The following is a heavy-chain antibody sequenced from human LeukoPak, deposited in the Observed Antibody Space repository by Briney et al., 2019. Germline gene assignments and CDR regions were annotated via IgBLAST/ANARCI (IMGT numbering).Heavy chain of an antibody. V-gene: IGHV7-4-1*02. CDR3: ARGVPGQLWLYYFDY. J-gene: IGHJ4*02. CDR2: INTNTGNP. D-gene: IGHD5-18*01. CDR1: GYTFTSYA. Sequence: ASVKVSCKASGYTFTSYAMNWVRQAPGQGLEWMGWINTNTGNPTYAQGFTGRFVFSLDTSVSTAYLQISSLKAEDTAVYYCARGVPGQLWLYYFDYWGQGTLVTVSS.